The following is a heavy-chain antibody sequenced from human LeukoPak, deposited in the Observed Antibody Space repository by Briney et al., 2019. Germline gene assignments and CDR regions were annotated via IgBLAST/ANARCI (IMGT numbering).Heavy chain of an antibody. CDR1: GFTFSDSW. Sequence: GGSLRLSCAASGFTFSDSWMSWVRQAPGKGLEWVANMNQDGSEKDYVDSVKGRFTISRDNAGNPLYLQMGSLRAEDTAAYYCATYTHWVAGDVWGQGTTVTVSS. V-gene: IGHV3-7*01. CDR2: MNQDGSEK. CDR3: ATYTHWVAGDV. D-gene: IGHD3-16*01. J-gene: IGHJ6*02.